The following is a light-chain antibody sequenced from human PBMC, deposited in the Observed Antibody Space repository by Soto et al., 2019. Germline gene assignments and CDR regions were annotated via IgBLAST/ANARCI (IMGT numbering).Light chain of an antibody. V-gene: IGLV1-44*01. CDR2: SNN. J-gene: IGLJ2*01. CDR1: SSNIGSNT. Sequence: QSVLTQPPSASGTPGQRVTIACSGSSSNIGSNTVNWYQQLPGTAPKVLIYSNNQRPSGVPDRFSGSKSATSASLAISGLQSDDEAEYYCAAWDDSLNGVVFGGGTKLTDL. CDR3: AAWDDSLNGVV.